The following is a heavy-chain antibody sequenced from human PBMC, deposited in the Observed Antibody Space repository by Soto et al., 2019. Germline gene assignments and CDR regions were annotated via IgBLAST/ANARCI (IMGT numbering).Heavy chain of an antibody. J-gene: IGHJ6*02. Sequence: PGGSLRLSCAASGFTFSNAWMNGVRQAPGKGLEWVGRIKSKTDGGTTDYAAPVKGRFTISRDDSKNTLYLQMNSLKTEDTAVYYCTTLRFLEWLSWGYYYYGMDVWGQGTTVTVSS. V-gene: IGHV3-15*07. CDR2: IKSKTDGGTT. D-gene: IGHD3-3*01. CDR1: GFTFSNAW. CDR3: TTLRFLEWLSWGYYYYGMDV.